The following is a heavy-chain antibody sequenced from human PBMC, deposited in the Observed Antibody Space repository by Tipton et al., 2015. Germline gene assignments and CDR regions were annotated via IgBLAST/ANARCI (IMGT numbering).Heavy chain of an antibody. CDR2: THYTGSA. J-gene: IGHJ6*02. CDR1: GGSVSTSNYY. Sequence: LRLSCTVSGGSVSTSNYYWGWIRQSPGKGLEWIGYTHYTGSAKYNPSLRSRVTISLDTSKNQVSLKLSSVTAADTAVYYCASGHGDYVNGMDVWGQGTTVTVSS. CDR3: ASGHGDYVNGMDV. V-gene: IGHV4-61*01. D-gene: IGHD4-17*01.